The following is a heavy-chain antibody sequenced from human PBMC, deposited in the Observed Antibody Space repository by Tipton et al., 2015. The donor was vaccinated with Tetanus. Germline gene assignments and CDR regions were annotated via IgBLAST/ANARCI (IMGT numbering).Heavy chain of an antibody. Sequence: SLRLSCAASGFTFGSYPMAWVRQAPGKGLEWVSGVSGNGGSTYYVDSVRGRFTVPRDNSENILYLQMNSLRAEDTAIYYCSKAKSWINLWFGDSWGPGTRVTVSS. V-gene: IGHV3-23*01. J-gene: IGHJ4*02. CDR3: SKAKSWINLWFGDS. CDR1: GFTFGSYP. D-gene: IGHD3-10*01. CDR2: VSGNGGST.